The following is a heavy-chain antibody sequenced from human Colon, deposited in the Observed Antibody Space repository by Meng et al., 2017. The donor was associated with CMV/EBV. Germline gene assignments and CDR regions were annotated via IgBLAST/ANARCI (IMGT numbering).Heavy chain of an antibody. J-gene: IGHJ6*02. CDR2: MNPNSGNT. CDR3: ARGICYSSDSYYYYYYGMDV. V-gene: IGHV1-8*01. D-gene: IGHD6-19*01. Sequence: ASVKVSCKASGYTFTSYDINWVRQATGQGLEWMGWMNPNSGNTGYAQKFQGRVTMTRNTSISTAYMELSSLRSEDTAVYYCARGICYSSDSYYYYYYGMDVWGQGTTVTVSS. CDR1: GYTFTSYD.